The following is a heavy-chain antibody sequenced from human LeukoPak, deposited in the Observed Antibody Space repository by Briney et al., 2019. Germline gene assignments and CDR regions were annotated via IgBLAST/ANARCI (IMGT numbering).Heavy chain of an antibody. CDR3: ARGRGYRFPYYYYYYMDV. CDR1: GGSFSGYY. V-gene: IGHV4-34*01. J-gene: IGHJ6*03. D-gene: IGHD6-13*01. Sequence: SETLSLTCAVYGGSFSGYYWSWIRQPPGKGLEWIGEINHSGSTNYNPSLKSRVTISVDTSKNQFSLKLGSVTAADTAVYYCARGRGYRFPYYYYYYMDVWGKGTTVTVSS. CDR2: INHSGST.